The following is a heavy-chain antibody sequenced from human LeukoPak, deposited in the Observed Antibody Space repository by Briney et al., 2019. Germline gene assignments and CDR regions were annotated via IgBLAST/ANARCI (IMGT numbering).Heavy chain of an antibody. CDR3: ARGSSSWFRSVDY. V-gene: IGHV4-31*03. CDR1: GGSISSGGYY. CDR2: IYYSGST. J-gene: IGHJ4*02. D-gene: IGHD6-13*01. Sequence: SQTLSLTCTVSGGSISSGGYYWSWIRQHPGKGLEWIGYIYYSGSTYYNPSLKSRVTISVDTSKNQFSLKLSSVTAADTAMYYCARGSSSWFRSVDYWGQGTLVTVSS.